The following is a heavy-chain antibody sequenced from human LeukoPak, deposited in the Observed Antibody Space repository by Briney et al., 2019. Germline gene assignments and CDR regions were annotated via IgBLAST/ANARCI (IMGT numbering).Heavy chain of an antibody. V-gene: IGHV3-23*01. CDR2: IDSTGAYT. CDR3: ASWMTTVNYGMDV. J-gene: IGHJ6*02. Sequence: PGGPLRLSCAASGFIFSNYAMSWVRQAPGKGLEWVSAIDSTGAYTWYADSVKGRFTISRDNGKNSLYLQMNSLRAEDTAVYYCASWMTTVNYGMDVWGQGTTVTVSS. D-gene: IGHD4-17*01. CDR1: GFIFSNYA.